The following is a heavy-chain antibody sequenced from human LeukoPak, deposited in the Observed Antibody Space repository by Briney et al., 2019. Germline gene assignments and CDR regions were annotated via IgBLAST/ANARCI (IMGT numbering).Heavy chain of an antibody. CDR3: ARDGLRGLGFDY. J-gene: IGHJ4*02. Sequence: PGGSLRLSCAASGFTFSSYEMNWVRQAPGKGLELGSYISSSCSTIYYADSVKGRFTISRDNAKNSLYLQMNSLRAEDTAVYYCARDGLRGLGFDYWGQGTLVTVSS. D-gene: IGHD4-17*01. V-gene: IGHV3-48*03. CDR2: ISSSCSTI. CDR1: GFTFSSYE.